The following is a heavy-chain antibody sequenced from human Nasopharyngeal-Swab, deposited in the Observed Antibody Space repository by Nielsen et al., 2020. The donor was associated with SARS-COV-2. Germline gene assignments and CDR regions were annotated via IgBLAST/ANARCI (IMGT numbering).Heavy chain of an antibody. Sequence: WIRQPPGKGLEWVSAISGSGGSTYSADSVKGRFTISRDNSKNTLYLQMNSLRAEDTAVYYCATDTQWLALFDYWGQGTLVTVSS. V-gene: IGHV3-23*01. J-gene: IGHJ4*02. CDR2: ISGSGGST. CDR3: ATDTQWLALFDY. D-gene: IGHD6-19*01.